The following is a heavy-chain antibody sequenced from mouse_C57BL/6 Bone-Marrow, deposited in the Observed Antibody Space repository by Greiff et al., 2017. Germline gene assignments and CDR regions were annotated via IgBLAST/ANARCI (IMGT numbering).Heavy chain of an antibody. CDR1: GYTFTNYW. V-gene: IGHV1-63*01. J-gene: IGHJ4*01. D-gene: IGHD3-2*02. Sequence: QVQLQQSGAELVRPGTSVKMSCKASGYTFTNYWIGWAKQRPGHGLEWIGDIYPGGGYTNYNEKFKGKATLTADKSSSTAYMQFSSLTSEDSAIYYCASPAQAHYYAMDYWGKGTSVTVSS. CDR3: ASPAQAHYYAMDY. CDR2: IYPGGGYT.